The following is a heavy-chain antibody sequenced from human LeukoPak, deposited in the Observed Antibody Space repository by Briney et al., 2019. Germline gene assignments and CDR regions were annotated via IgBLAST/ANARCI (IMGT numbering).Heavy chain of an antibody. Sequence: PSETLSLTCNVSGGSISSNTYFWGWIRRPSGKGLEWIGSVRYSGSTYYNPSLKSRVTISVDTSKNQFSLNLNSLTAADTAVYYCATSDTVSTYNWFDPWGQGTLVTVS. V-gene: IGHV4-39*01. CDR1: GGSISSNTYF. J-gene: IGHJ5*02. CDR3: ATSDTVSTYNWFDP. D-gene: IGHD5/OR15-5a*01. CDR2: VRYSGST.